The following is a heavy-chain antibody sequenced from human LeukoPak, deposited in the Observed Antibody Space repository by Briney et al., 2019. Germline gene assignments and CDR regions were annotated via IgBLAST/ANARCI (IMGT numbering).Heavy chain of an antibody. D-gene: IGHD3-3*01. CDR1: GYTFTSYD. CDR2: ISAYNGNT. V-gene: IGHV1-18*01. J-gene: IGHJ6*02. CDR3: ARDVRVELDFWSGYPGPYYYYGMDV. Sequence: GASVKVSCKASGYTFTSYDINWVRQAPGQGLEWMGWISAYNGNTNYAQKLQGRVTMTTDTSTSTAYMELRSLRSDDTAVYYCARDVRVELDFWSGYPGPYYYYGMDVWGQGTTVTVSS.